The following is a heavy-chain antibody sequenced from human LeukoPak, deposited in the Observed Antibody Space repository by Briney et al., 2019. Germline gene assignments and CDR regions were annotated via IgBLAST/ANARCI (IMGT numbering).Heavy chain of an antibody. CDR2: FDPEDGET. V-gene: IGHV1-24*01. D-gene: IGHD2-2*01. Sequence: ASVKVSCKVSGYTLTELSMHWVRQAPGKGLEWMGGFDPEDGETIYAQKFQGRVTITADESTSTAYMELSSLRSEDTAVYYCAMTIYCSSTSCYAFDIWGQGTMVTVSS. CDR1: GYTLTELS. CDR3: AMTIYCSSTSCYAFDI. J-gene: IGHJ3*02.